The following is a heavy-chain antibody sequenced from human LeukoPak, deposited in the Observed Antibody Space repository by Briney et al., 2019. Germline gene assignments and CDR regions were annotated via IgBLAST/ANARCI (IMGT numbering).Heavy chain of an antibody. CDR2: IYPGDSDT. CDR3: ARAPTSVSNPYYFDY. CDR1: GYSFSNYW. J-gene: IGHJ4*02. Sequence: GESMKISCKTSGYSFSNYWIGWVRQMPGKGLEWMGIIYPGDSDTSYSPSLQGQVTISGDKSITTGYLQWSSLKASDTAMYYCARAPTSVSNPYYFDYWGQGALVTVSS. V-gene: IGHV5-51*01. D-gene: IGHD4-11*01.